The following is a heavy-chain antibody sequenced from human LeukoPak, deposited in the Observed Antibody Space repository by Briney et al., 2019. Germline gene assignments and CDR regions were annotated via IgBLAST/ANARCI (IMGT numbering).Heavy chain of an antibody. D-gene: IGHD6-19*01. CDR1: GFTFSSYE. CDR2: ISASGSNI. Sequence: GGSLRLSCVASGFTFSSYEMNWVRQAPGKGLEWLSYISASGSNIYYADSVKGRFTISRDNARNSLYLQMNSLRVEDTAVYYCVRAGYSSGWYRFDYWGQGILVTVSS. V-gene: IGHV3-48*03. CDR3: VRAGYSSGWYRFDY. J-gene: IGHJ4*02.